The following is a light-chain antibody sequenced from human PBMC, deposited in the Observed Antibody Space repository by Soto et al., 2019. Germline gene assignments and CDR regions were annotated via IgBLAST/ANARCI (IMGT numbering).Light chain of an antibody. V-gene: IGKV1-8*01. J-gene: IGKJ2*01. CDR1: QGISSY. Sequence: AIRMTQSPSSLSASTGDRVTITCRASQGISSYLAWYQQKPGKAPKLLIYAASTLQSGVPSRVSGSGSGTDFTLTISCLQSEDFATYYCQQYYSYPVTFGQGTKLEIK. CDR2: AAS. CDR3: QQYYSYPVT.